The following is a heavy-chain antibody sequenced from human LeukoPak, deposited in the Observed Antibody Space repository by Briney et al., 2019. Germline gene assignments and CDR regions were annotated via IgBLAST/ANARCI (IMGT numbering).Heavy chain of an antibody. J-gene: IGHJ4*02. CDR2: ISAYNGNT. D-gene: IGHD6-13*01. CDR1: GYTFTSYG. Sequence: ASVKVSCKASGYTFTSYGISWVRQAPGQGLEWMGWISAYNGNTSYAQKLQGRVTMTTDTSTSTAYMELRSLRTDDTAVYYCAREMEIAGISDEWGQGTLVTVSS. CDR3: AREMEIAGISDE. V-gene: IGHV1-18*01.